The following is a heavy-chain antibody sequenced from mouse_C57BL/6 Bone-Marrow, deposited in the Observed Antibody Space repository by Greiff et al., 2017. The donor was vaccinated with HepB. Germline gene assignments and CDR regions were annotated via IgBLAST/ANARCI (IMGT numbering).Heavy chain of an antibody. V-gene: IGHV1-5*01. D-gene: IGHD1-1*01. CDR3: TRGYYGSSYGYFDY. CDR2: IYPGNSDT. Sequence: VQLQQSGTVLARPGASVKMSCKTSGYTFTSYWMHWVKQRPGQGLEWIGAIYPGNSDTSYNQKFKGKAKLTAVTSASTAYMELSSLTNEDSAVYYCTRGYYGSSYGYFDYWGQGTTLTVSS. CDR1: GYTFTSYW. J-gene: IGHJ2*01.